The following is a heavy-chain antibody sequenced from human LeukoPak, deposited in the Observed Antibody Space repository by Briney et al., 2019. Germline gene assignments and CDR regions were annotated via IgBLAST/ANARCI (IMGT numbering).Heavy chain of an antibody. V-gene: IGHV4-59*01. CDR1: GGSISSYY. CDR3: ARESRSSSGRYPDY. D-gene: IGHD6-19*01. CDR2: IYYSGST. Sequence: PSETLSLTCTVSGGSISSYYWSWIRQPPGKGLEWIGYIYYSGSTNYNPSLKSRVTISVDTSKNQFSLKLSSVTAADTAVYYCARESRSSSGRYPDYWGQGTLVTVSS. J-gene: IGHJ4*02.